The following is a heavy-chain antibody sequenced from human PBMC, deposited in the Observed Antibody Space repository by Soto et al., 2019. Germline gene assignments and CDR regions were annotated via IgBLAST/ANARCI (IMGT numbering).Heavy chain of an antibody. V-gene: IGHV4-59*01. CDR1: GGSISSYY. CDR2: IYYSGST. D-gene: IGHD3-3*01. Sequence: SETLSLTCTVSGGSISSYYWSWIRQPPGKGLEWIGYIYYSGSTNYNPSLKSRVTISVDTSKNQFSLKLSSVTAADTAVYYCARVNSGYYTGFDYWGQGTLVTSPQ. J-gene: IGHJ4*02. CDR3: ARVNSGYYTGFDY.